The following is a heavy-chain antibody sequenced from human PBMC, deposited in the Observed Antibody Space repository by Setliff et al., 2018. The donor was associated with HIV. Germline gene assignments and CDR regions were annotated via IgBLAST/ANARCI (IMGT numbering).Heavy chain of an antibody. D-gene: IGHD5-12*01. J-gene: IGHJ5*02. CDR3: ARRGYSGYASGWFGP. CDR2: IYHSGGV. V-gene: IGHV4-59*08. CDR1: GASISSYY. Sequence: SETLSLTCTVSGASISSYYWSWLRQPPGKGLEWLGYIYHSGGVNYNPSLKGRGTISLDTSKNQFSLRLASVTAADTAVYYCARRGYSGYASGWFGPWGQGTLVTVSS.